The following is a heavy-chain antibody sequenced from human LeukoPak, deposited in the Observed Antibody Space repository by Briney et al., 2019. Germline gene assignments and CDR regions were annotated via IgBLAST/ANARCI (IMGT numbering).Heavy chain of an antibody. Sequence: LGESLKISCKGSGYSFTSYWIGWVRQMPGKGLEWMGIIYPGDSDTRYSPSFQGQVTISADKSISTAYLQWSSLKASNTAVYYCARLVAVAGFGDYWGQGTLVTVSS. CDR2: IYPGDSDT. V-gene: IGHV5-51*01. CDR3: ARLVAVAGFGDY. D-gene: IGHD6-19*01. CDR1: GYSFTSYW. J-gene: IGHJ4*02.